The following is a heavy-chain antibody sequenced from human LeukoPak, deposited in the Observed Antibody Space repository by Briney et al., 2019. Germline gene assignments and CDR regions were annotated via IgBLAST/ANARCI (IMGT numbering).Heavy chain of an antibody. CDR2: INHSGST. J-gene: IGHJ4*02. V-gene: IGHV4-34*09. Sequence: SETLSLTCAVYGGSFSGYYWSWIRQPPGKGLEWIGEINHSGSTYYNPSLKSRVTISVDTSKNQFSLKLSSVTVADTAVYYCARGSAMVPFDYWGQGTLVTVSS. D-gene: IGHD5-18*01. CDR1: GGSFSGYY. CDR3: ARGSAMVPFDY.